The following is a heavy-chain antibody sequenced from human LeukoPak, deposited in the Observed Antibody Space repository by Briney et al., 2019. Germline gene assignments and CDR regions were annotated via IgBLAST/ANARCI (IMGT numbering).Heavy chain of an antibody. D-gene: IGHD3-16*01. Sequence: ASVRVSCKASGYTFTRYGISGVRQAPGQGVECMGWISSNSDNTNYAQKLQGRVTMTTDTSTSTAYMELRSLRSDDTAVYYCARDWGSIKVITDYWGQGTLVTVSS. CDR1: GYTFTRYG. J-gene: IGHJ4*02. CDR3: ARDWGSIKVITDY. CDR2: ISSNSDNT. V-gene: IGHV1-18*01.